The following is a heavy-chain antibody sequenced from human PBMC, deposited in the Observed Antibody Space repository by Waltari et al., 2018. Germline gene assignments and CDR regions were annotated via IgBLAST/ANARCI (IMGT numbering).Heavy chain of an antibody. J-gene: IGHJ4*02. CDR2: IKSKTDGGTT. Sequence: EVQLVESEGGLVKPGGSLRLSCAASGFIFNSAWLTWVRQVPGKGLEWVGRIKSKTDGGTTDYAAPVKGRITISRDDSKNTVFLQMDSLKTEDTAVYYCAAGWPFNYWGRGTLVTVSS. D-gene: IGHD2-15*01. CDR1: GFIFNSAW. V-gene: IGHV3-15*07. CDR3: AAGWPFNY.